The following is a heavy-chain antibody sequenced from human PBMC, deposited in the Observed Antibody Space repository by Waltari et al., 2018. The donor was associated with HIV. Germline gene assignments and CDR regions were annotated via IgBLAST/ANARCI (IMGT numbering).Heavy chain of an antibody. Sequence: QLQLQQSGPGLVRPSETLSLTCAVSGYLISSGYYWGWIRQSPGKGLEWIGSVSHAGDIYYNPSLRTRATISVDSSQKHFSLTLTSVTATDTAVYYCASPNRMFGDRHIFDTWGQGNLVIVSS. CDR2: VSHAGDI. CDR3: ASPNRMFGDRHIFDT. CDR1: GYLISSGYY. D-gene: IGHD3-10*02. V-gene: IGHV4-38-2*01. J-gene: IGHJ4*02.